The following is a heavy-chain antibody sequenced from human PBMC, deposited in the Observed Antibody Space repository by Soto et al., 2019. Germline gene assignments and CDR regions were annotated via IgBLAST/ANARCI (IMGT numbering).Heavy chain of an antibody. J-gene: IGHJ6*03. D-gene: IGHD4-17*01. CDR1: GYTFTSYG. V-gene: IGHV1-18*01. CDR2: ISAYNGNT. CDR3: ARETTVTQRRLNYYYYMDV. Sequence: VASVKVSCKASGYTFTSYGISWVRQAPGQGLEWMGWISAYNGNTNYAQKLQGRVTMTTDTSTSTAYMELSSLRSEDTAVYYCARETTVTQRRLNYYYYMDVWGKGTTVTVSS.